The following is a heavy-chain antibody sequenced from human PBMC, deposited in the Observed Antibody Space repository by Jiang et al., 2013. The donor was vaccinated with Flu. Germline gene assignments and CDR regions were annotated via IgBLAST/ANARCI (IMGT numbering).Heavy chain of an antibody. Sequence: CAASGFTFSSYAMHWVRQAPGKGLEWVAVISYDGSNKYYADSVKGRFTISRDNSKNTLYLQMNSLRAEDTAVYYCARDGTGIAAAYYYYYGMDVWGQGTTVTVSS. J-gene: IGHJ6*02. CDR1: GFTFSSYA. V-gene: IGHV3-30*04. CDR2: ISYDGSNK. CDR3: ARDGTGIAAAYYYYYGMDV. D-gene: IGHD6-13*01.